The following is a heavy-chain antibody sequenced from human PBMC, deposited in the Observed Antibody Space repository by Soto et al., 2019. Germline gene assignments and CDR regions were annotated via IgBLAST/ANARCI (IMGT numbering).Heavy chain of an antibody. V-gene: IGHV1-69*05. CDR2: IIPMFGTA. CDR3: ASGIQLWLRRINNGYSG. CDR1: GGTFSTYA. Sequence: QVQLVQSGAEVKKPESSVKVSCKAPGGTFSTYAISWVRQAPGQGLEWMGGIIPMFGTANYAQRFQDRVTXTXDESTNTVYMELSSRRSEDTAVYFCASGIQLWLRRINNGYSGWGQGTLVTVSS. D-gene: IGHD5-18*01. J-gene: IGHJ4*02.